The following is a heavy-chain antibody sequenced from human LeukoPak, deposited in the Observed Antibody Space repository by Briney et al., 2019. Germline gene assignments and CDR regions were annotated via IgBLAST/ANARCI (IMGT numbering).Heavy chain of an antibody. Sequence: VSLKVSCKASGYTFTSYDINWVRQATGQGLECMGWMNPNSGSTDYAQKFQGRVTITRNTSISTAYMDLSSLRSEDTAVYYCARATTARRGVKRRDYYYYMDVWGKGTTVTVSS. J-gene: IGHJ6*03. CDR1: GYTFTSYD. CDR3: ARATTARRGVKRRDYYYYMDV. D-gene: IGHD3-10*01. V-gene: IGHV1-8*03. CDR2: MNPNSGST.